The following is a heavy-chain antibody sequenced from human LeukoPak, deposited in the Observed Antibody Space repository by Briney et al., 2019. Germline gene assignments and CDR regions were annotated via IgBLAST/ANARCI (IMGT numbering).Heavy chain of an antibody. V-gene: IGHV3-7*01. CDR1: GFTFSSYW. CDR2: IKQDGSEK. D-gene: IGHD5-24*01. CDR3: ARDLVATISGYYYYGMDV. J-gene: IGHJ6*02. Sequence: GGPLRLSCAASGFTFSSYWMSWVLQAPGKGLEWVANIKQDGSEKYYVDSVKGRFTISRDNAKNSLYLQMNSLRAEDTAVYYCARDLVATISGYYYYGMDVWGQGTTVTVSS.